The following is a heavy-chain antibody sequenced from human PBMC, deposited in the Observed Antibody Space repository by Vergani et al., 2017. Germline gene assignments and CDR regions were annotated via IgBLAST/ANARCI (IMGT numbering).Heavy chain of an antibody. CDR2: MTHTGST. CDR1: GGSFSGYY. CDR3: ARGPLISYGSGPWGRGAFDN. J-gene: IGHJ3*02. D-gene: IGHD3-10*01. V-gene: IGHV4-34*02. Sequence: QVQLQQWGAGLLKPSDTLSLTCAVYGGSFSGYYWSWIRQPPGKGLEWIGEMTHTGSTSYNPSLKTGVTMSVDTSKNQFSLRLSSVTAADTAVYYCARGPLISYGSGPWGRGAFDNWGQGTMVTVSS.